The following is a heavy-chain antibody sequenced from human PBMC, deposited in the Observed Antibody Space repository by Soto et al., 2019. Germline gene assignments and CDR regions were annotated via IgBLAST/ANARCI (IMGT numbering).Heavy chain of an antibody. CDR3: ARSQETGVRGGGGAFDI. J-gene: IGHJ3*02. D-gene: IGHD7-27*01. CDR2: IYYSGST. V-gene: IGHV4-39*07. CDR1: GGSISSSSYY. Sequence: SETLSLTCTVSGGSISSSSYYWGWIRQPPGKGLEWIGSIYYSGSTYYNPSLKSRVTISVDTSKNQFSLKLSSVTAADTAVYYCARSQETGVRGGGGAFDIWGQGTMVTVSS.